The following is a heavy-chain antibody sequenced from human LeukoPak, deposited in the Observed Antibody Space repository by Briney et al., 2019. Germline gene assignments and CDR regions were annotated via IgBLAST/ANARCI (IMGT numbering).Heavy chain of an antibody. CDR1: GGSFSGYY. CDR3: ARGPIVVVPAAIRTRVWFDP. V-gene: IGHV4-34*01. J-gene: IGHJ5*02. Sequence: SETLSLTCAVYGGSFSGYYWSWIRQPPGKGLEWIGEINHSGSTNYNPSLKSRVTISVDTSKNQFSLKLSSVTAADTAVYYCARGPIVVVPAAIRTRVWFDPWGQGTLVTVSS. D-gene: IGHD2-2*02. CDR2: INHSGST.